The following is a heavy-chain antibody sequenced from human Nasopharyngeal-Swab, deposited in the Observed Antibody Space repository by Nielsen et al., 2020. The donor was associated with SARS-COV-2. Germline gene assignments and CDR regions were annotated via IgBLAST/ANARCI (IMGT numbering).Heavy chain of an antibody. V-gene: IGHV4-31*03. CDR2: IYYSGST. CDR1: GGSISSGGYY. Sequence: SETLSLTCTVSGGSISSGGYYWSWIRQHPGKGLEWIGYIYYSGSTYYNPSLKSRVTISVDTSKNQFSLKLSSVTAADTAVYYCARGGTYYDFWSGYRFDYWGQGTLVTASS. J-gene: IGHJ4*02. CDR3: ARGGTYYDFWSGYRFDY. D-gene: IGHD3-3*01.